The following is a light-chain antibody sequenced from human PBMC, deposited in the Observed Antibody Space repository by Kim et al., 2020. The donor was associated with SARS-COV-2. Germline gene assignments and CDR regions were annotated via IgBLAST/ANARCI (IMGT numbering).Light chain of an antibody. Sequence: LCLSPGERATLACRASRSVDSHLAWCQQKPGQVPRPLIYDATNRDTGIPDRLSASESGTDFTLTISSIGPEGFAVYYCQQGSHWPTLGGGTKLEI. CDR2: DAT. CDR3: QQGSHWPT. CDR1: RSVDSH. J-gene: IGKJ4*01. V-gene: IGKV3-11*01.